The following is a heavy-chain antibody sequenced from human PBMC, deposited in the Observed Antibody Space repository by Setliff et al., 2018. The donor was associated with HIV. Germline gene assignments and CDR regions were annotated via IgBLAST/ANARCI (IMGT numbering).Heavy chain of an antibody. CDR3: ARGVTTNLDP. CDR1: GFTFTFSTYT. CDR2: INGDSTFI. V-gene: IGHV3-21*01. Sequence: GGSLRLSCAASGFTFTFSTYTMNWVRQAPGKGLEWVSSINGDSTFIYYADSVKGRFTISRDNAKNSLYLQMNSLRAEDTAVYYCARGVTTNLDPWGQGSLVTVSS. D-gene: IGHD4-17*01. J-gene: IGHJ5*02.